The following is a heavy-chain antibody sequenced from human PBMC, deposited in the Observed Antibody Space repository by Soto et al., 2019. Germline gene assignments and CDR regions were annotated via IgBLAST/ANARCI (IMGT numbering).Heavy chain of an antibody. CDR2: FDPEDGET. D-gene: IGHD2-15*01. J-gene: IGHJ4*02. CDR1: GYTLTELS. V-gene: IGHV1-24*01. CDR3: ATDRPEDTYCSGGSCLYY. Sequence: ASVKVSCKVSGYTLTELSIHWVRQAPGKGLEWMGGFDPEDGETIYAQKFQGRVTMTEDTSTDTAYMELSSLRSEDTAVYYCATDRPEDTYCSGGSCLYYWGQGTLVTVSS.